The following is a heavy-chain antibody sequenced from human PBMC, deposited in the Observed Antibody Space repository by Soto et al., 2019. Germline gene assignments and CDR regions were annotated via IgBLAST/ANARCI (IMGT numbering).Heavy chain of an antibody. J-gene: IGHJ3*02. Sequence: GGSLRLSCAASGFTFSTYSISWVRQAPGKGLEWVSAISRDAYDIYYADSVKGRFTISRDNSKHMLYLQMNSLRTEDTAVYYCAHPRGYGVFDAYDICGQGAMLTLSS. V-gene: IGHV3-23*01. D-gene: IGHD4-17*01. CDR1: GFTFSTYS. CDR2: ISRDAYDI. CDR3: AHPRGYGVFDAYDI.